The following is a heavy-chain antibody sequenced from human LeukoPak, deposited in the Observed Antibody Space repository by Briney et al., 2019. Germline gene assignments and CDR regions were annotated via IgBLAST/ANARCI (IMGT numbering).Heavy chain of an antibody. D-gene: IGHD6-19*01. CDR3: AKDHVYSSGWTTDFDY. CDR1: GFTFSSYA. J-gene: IGHJ4*02. Sequence: SGGSLRLSCAASGFTFSSYAMSWVRQAPGKGLEWASAISGSGGSTYSADSVKGRFTISRDNSKNTLYLQMNSLRAEDTAVYYCAKDHVYSSGWTTDFDYWGQGTLVTVSS. CDR2: ISGSGGST. V-gene: IGHV3-23*01.